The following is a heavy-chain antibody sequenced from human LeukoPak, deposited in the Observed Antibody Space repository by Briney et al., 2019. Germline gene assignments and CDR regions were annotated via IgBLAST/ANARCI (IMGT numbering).Heavy chain of an antibody. Sequence: RSLRLSCAASGFTFSSYAMHWVRQAPGKGLEWVAVISYDGSNKYYADSVKGRFTISRDNSKNTLYLQMNSLRAEDTAVYYCARDERRYYSSGWYPNWFDPWGQGTLVTVSS. CDR2: ISYDGSNK. CDR1: GFTFSSYA. J-gene: IGHJ5*02. CDR3: ARDERRYYSSGWYPNWFDP. V-gene: IGHV3-30*01. D-gene: IGHD6-19*01.